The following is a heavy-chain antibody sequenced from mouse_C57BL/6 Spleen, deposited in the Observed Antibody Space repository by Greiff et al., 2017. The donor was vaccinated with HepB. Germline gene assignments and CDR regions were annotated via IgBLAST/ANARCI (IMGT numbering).Heavy chain of an antibody. CDR2: INPGSGGT. V-gene: IGHV1-54*01. D-gene: IGHD2-10*02. Sequence: VQLQQSGAELVRPGTSVKVSCKASGYAFTNYLIEWVKQRPGQGLEWIGVINPGSGGTNYNEKFKGKATLTADKSSSTAYMQLSSLTSEDSAVYFCARGYGYYFDYWGQGATLTVSS. CDR1: GYAFTNYL. CDR3: ARGYGYYFDY. J-gene: IGHJ2*01.